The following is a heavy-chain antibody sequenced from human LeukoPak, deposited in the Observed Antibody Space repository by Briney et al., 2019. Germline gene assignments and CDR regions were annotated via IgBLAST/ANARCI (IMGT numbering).Heavy chain of an antibody. D-gene: IGHD1-26*01. CDR1: GYSISSDYS. CDR2: IYHSGRT. V-gene: IGHV4-38-2*02. CDR3: VRDRGEFSYSHDY. J-gene: IGHJ4*02. Sequence: SETLSLTCPVSGYSISSDYSWGWIRQPPGKGLEWIGTIYHSGRTYYNPSLKSRLTISVDTSKKQFSLKLSSVTAADMAVYYCVRDRGEFSYSHDYWGQGTLVTVSS.